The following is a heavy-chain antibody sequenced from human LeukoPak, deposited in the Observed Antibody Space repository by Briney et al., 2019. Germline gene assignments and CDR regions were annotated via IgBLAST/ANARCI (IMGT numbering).Heavy chain of an antibody. V-gene: IGHV3-21*01. CDR1: GFTFSSHS. CDR3: AKEFNRGLPDY. Sequence: PGGSLRLSCAASGFTFSSHSMNWVRQAPGKGLEWVSSITGSSSDMYYADSVKGRFTISRDNAKNSLYLQMSSLRAEDTAVYYCAKEFNRGLPDYWGQGTLVTVPS. J-gene: IGHJ4*02. CDR2: ITGSSSDM. D-gene: IGHD2-21*01.